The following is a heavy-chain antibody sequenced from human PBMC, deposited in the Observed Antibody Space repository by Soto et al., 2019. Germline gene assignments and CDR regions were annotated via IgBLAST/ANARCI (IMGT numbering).Heavy chain of an antibody. Sequence: GGSLRLSCAASGFTFSSYWMHWVRQAPGKGLVWVSRINSVGSSTSYADSVKGRFTISRDNAKNTLYLQMNSLRAEDTAVYYCARDSEGDGSGSYYFRIVDYYYYMDVWGKGTTVTVSS. D-gene: IGHD3-10*01. CDR3: ARDSEGDGSGSYYFRIVDYYYYMDV. J-gene: IGHJ6*03. CDR2: INSVGSST. CDR1: GFTFSSYW. V-gene: IGHV3-74*01.